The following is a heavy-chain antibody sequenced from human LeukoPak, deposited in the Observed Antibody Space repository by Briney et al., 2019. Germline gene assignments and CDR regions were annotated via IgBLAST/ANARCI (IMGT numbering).Heavy chain of an antibody. V-gene: IGHV1-69*04. J-gene: IGHJ4*02. D-gene: IGHD6-6*01. CDR2: IIPILGIA. CDR3: ARDRYRIAARKGDDY. Sequence: GASVKVSCKASGYTFTSYDINWVRQAPGQGLEWMGRIIPILGIANYAQKFQGRVTITADKSTSTAYMELSSLRSEDTAVYYCARDRYRIAARKGDDYWGQGTLVTVSS. CDR1: GYTFTSYD.